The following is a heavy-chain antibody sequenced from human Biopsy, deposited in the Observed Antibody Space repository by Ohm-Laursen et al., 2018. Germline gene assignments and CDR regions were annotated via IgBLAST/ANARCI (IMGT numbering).Heavy chain of an antibody. Sequence: ASVKVSCKVSGYTLTELSMHWVRQAPGKGLEWMGGFAPENGKTVYAQNFQARVSVTEDTSTDTAYMELRSLRSEDTAVYYCAADINVWNVNYWGRGTQVTVSS. J-gene: IGHJ4*02. V-gene: IGHV1-24*01. CDR3: AADINVWNVNY. CDR2: FAPENGKT. D-gene: IGHD1-1*01. CDR1: GYTLTELS.